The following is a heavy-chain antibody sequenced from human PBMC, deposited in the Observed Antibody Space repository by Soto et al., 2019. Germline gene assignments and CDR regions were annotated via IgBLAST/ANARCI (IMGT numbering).Heavy chain of an antibody. Sequence: ESLKISCNGSGYTFNSYWIACLRQMPGQGLEWMAIIYPGDSGTRYSPSFKGQVSSSVDRSTNIAYLQWTSLKASDTGIYFCARLPRHHNNTGFRGVFHYWGQGTLVTVS. CDR2: IYPGDSGT. CDR1: GYTFNSYW. J-gene: IGHJ4*02. CDR3: ARLPRHHNNTGFRGVFHY. V-gene: IGHV5-51*01. D-gene: IGHD3-16*01.